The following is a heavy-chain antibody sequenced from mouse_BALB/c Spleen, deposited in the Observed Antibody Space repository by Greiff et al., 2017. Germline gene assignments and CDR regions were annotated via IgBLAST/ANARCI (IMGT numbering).Heavy chain of an antibody. CDR1: GYTFTDYA. J-gene: IGHJ4*01. CDR3: ARDCGSGDYYAMDY. Sequence: QVQLQHSGAELVRPGVSVKISCKGSGYTFTDYAMHWVKQSHAKSLEWIGVISTYYGDASYNQKFKGKATMTVDKSSSTAYMELARLTSEDSAIYYCARDCGSGDYYAMDYWGQGTSVTVSS. D-gene: IGHD1-1*01. CDR2: ISTYYGDA. V-gene: IGHV1S137*01.